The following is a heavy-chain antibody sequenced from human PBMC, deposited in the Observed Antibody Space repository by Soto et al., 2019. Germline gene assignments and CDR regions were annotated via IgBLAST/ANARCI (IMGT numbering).Heavy chain of an antibody. V-gene: IGHV5-51*01. CDR1: GYSFTSYW. CDR2: IYPGDSDT. CDR3: ARVYYYDSSGYYPDPYYFDY. J-gene: IGHJ4*02. Sequence: PGESLKISCKGSGYSFTSYWIGWVRQMPGKGLEWMGIIYPGDSDTRYSPSFQGQVTISADKSISTAYLQWSSLKASDTAMYYCARVYYYDSSGYYPDPYYFDYWGQGTLVTVSS. D-gene: IGHD3-22*01.